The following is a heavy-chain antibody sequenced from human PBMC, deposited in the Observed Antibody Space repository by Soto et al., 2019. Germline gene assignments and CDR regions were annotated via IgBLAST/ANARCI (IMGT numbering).Heavy chain of an antibody. D-gene: IGHD4-17*01. CDR3: ARDLDAYGDYISGILYFDY. CDR2: ISSSSSTI. Sequence: PGGSLRLSCAASGFTFSSYSMNWVRQAPGKGLEWVSYISSSSSTIYYADSVKGRFTISRDNAKNSLYLQMNSLRAEDTAVYYCARDLDAYGDYISGILYFDYWGQGTLVTVSS. J-gene: IGHJ4*02. V-gene: IGHV3-48*01. CDR1: GFTFSSYS.